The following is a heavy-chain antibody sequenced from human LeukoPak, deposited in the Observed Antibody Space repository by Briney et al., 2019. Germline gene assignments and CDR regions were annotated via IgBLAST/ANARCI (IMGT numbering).Heavy chain of an antibody. CDR3: AAYYYDSSGYDY. V-gene: IGHV3-74*01. CDR2: INSDGSST. Sequence: GGSLRLSCAASGFTFSSYWMHWVRQAPGKGLVWVSRINSDGSSTSYADSVKGRFTISRDNAKNTLYLQMNSLRAEDTAVYYCAAYYYDSSGYDYWGQGTLVTVSS. D-gene: IGHD3-22*01. CDR1: GFTFSSYW. J-gene: IGHJ4*02.